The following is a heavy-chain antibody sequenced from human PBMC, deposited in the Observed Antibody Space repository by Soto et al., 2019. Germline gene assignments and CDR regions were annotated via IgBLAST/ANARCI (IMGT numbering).Heavy chain of an antibody. CDR1: GFTFSSYT. CDR3: ARGGNSWYNY. D-gene: IGHD6-13*01. J-gene: IGHJ4*02. CDR2: ISDTGGNT. V-gene: IGHV3-23*01. Sequence: EVQLLESGGGLVQPGGSLRLSCAASGFTFSSYTMAWVRQAPGKGLDWVSSISDTGGNTYYADSVKGRFTISRDNSKXXXXLXMNSLRADDTALYYCARGGNSWYNYWGQGALVTVSS.